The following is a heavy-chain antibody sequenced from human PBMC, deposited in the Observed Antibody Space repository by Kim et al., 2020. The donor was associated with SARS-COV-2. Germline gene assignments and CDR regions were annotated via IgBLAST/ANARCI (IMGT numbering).Heavy chain of an antibody. CDR3: SRVYGSGVYYFDH. CDR1: GFTVSSNY. J-gene: IGHJ4*02. D-gene: IGHD3-10*01. Sequence: GGSLRLSCAASGFTVSSNYMSWVRQAPGKGLEWVSVIYSGDSTHYADSVRGRFTISRDTSKNTLYLHMSSLRDEDTAVYYCSRVYGSGVYYFDHCGQGTL. V-gene: IGHV3-53*01. CDR2: IYSGDST.